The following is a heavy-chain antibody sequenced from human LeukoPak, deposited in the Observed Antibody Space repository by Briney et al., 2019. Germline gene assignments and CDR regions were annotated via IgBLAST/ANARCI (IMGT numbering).Heavy chain of an antibody. CDR2: IKQDGSDK. CDR3: ARSPRRALFDY. V-gene: IGHV3-7*01. CDR1: GFTFSSYW. Sequence: PGGSLRLSCAVSGFTFSSYWMSWVRQAPGKGLEWVANIKQDGSDKYYVDSVKGRFTISRDNAKNSLFLQMNSLRAEDTAVYYCARSPRRALFDYWGKGTLVTVSS. J-gene: IGHJ4*02.